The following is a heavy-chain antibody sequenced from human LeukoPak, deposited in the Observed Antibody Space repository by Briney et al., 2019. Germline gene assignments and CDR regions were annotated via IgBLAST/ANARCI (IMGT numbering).Heavy chain of an antibody. J-gene: IGHJ4*02. CDR1: GYTFTDFA. V-gene: IGHV1-3*04. CDR2: IYTGTDDS. Sequence: ASVKVSCKASGYTFTDFAMHWVRQAPGQRLEWMGWIYTGTDDSKYSQKFQGRVTITRDTSARIVYMELSSLIFEDTAVYYCARGSAWYVAYWGQGTLVTVSS. CDR3: ARGSAWYVAY. D-gene: IGHD6-19*01.